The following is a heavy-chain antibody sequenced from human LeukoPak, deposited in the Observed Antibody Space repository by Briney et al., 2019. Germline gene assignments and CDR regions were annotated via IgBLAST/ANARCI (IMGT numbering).Heavy chain of an antibody. Sequence: GGSLRLSCAASRFTVSSNYMSWVRQARGKGLEWVSGIYTAGGTYYSGSVKGRFTISRENAKNSLSLQMNSLRAGDTAVYYCARRRYGLGSYSDAFDIWGQGTMVTVSS. CDR1: RFTVSSNY. D-gene: IGHD3-10*01. CDR2: IYTAGGT. V-gene: IGHV3-13*04. J-gene: IGHJ3*02. CDR3: ARRRYGLGSYSDAFDI.